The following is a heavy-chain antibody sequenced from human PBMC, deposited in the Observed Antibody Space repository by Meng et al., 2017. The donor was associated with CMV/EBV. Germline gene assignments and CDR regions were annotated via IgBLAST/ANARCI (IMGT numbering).Heavy chain of an antibody. J-gene: IGHJ4*02. D-gene: IGHD1-26*01. V-gene: IGHV4-34*01. CDR3: ARGVGATGKADY. CDR2: INHSGST. CDR1: GGSVSGYY. Sequence: QVQLQQGGAGLLKPSEALSLTCAVYGGSVSGYYWSWIRQPPGKGLEWIGEINHSGSTNYNPSLKSRVTISVDTSKNQFSLKLSSVTAADTAVYYCARGVGATGKADYWGQGTLVTVSS.